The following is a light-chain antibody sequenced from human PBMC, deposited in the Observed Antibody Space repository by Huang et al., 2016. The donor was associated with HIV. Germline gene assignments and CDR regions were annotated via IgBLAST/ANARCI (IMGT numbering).Light chain of an antibody. CDR3: HQYFSPPPT. CDR1: PSVLYSSTHKNQ. J-gene: IGKJ5*01. V-gene: IGKV4-1*01. CDR2: GAA. Sequence: DIVMTQSPDSLAVSLGERATINCKSSPSVLYSSTHKNQVGWYQQKPGQPPKLLIYGAATRESGVPDRFSGSGSGTDFTLTISSLQAEDVAVYYCHQYFSPPPTFGQGTRLEIK.